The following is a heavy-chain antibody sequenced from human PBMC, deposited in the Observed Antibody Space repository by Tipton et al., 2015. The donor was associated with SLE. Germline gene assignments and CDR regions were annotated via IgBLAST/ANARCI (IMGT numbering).Heavy chain of an antibody. D-gene: IGHD6-13*01. J-gene: IGHJ4*02. CDR3: ARQGSGRVSWYDY. CDR1: GGSISSSGFY. Sequence: TLSLTCTVSGGSISSSGFYWGWIRQPPGKELEWIGNIHSSGNTYYNSSLKRRVTISVDTSKNQFSLRLDSVTAADTAVYYCARQGSGRVSWYDYWGQGTLVTVSS. V-gene: IGHV4-39*01. CDR2: IHSSGNT.